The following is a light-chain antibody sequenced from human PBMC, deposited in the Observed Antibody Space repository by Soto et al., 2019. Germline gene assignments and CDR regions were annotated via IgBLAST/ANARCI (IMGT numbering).Light chain of an antibody. J-gene: IGLJ3*02. CDR3: CSYAGGRTYVL. V-gene: IGLV2-23*02. CDR1: SSDVGAYDL. CDR2: EVT. Sequence: QSVLTQPPSASGSPGQSVTIPCTGTSSDVGAYDLVSWYQQHPGKAPKLVIYEVTKRPSGISSRFSGSKSGITASLTISGLQAEDGGDYYCCSYAGGRTYVLFGGGTKLTVL.